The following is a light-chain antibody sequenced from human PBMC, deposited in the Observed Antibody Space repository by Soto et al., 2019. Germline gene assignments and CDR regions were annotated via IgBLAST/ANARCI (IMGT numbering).Light chain of an antibody. CDR2: GAA. CDR1: QTISSDY. Sequence: EILLTQSPGTLSLSPGERATLSCRASQTISSDYLAWYQQKPGQAPRLLIFGAATRAADIPDRLSGSGSGTDFTLTIRRLEPEDFAVYYCQRYGSSPTFGQGTKVDIK. CDR3: QRYGSSPT. J-gene: IGKJ1*01. V-gene: IGKV3-20*01.